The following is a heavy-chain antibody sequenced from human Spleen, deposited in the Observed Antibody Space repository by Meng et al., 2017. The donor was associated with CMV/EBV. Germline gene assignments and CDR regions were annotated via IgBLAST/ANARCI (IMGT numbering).Heavy chain of an antibody. V-gene: IGHV4-39*07. Sequence: SETLSLTCGVSGDSVSTTAYYWGWIRQSPGKGLQWIGNIFSRGTTFYNPSLESRVSISVDTSKNQFSLALSSVTAADTAVYYCARPRTPYTYYYGLDVWGQGTTVTVSS. J-gene: IGHJ6*02. CDR2: IFSRGTT. CDR1: GDSVSTTAYY. CDR3: ARPRTPYTYYYGLDV. D-gene: IGHD2-2*02.